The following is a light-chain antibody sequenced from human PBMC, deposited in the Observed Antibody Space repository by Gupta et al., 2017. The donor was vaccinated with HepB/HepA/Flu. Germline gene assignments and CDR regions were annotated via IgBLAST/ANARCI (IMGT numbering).Light chain of an antibody. J-gene: IGKJ4*01. CDR2: DIS. CDR1: QSVRTY. V-gene: IGKV3-11*01. CDR3: QQRDSWPLT. Sequence: EIVLTQSPAALSLSLGERATLSCRASQSVRTYLAWYQQKPGLAPRLLIYDISNRATGIPASFSGSGSGTDFTLTINSLEPEDFAVYYCQQRDSWPLTFGGGTTVEIK.